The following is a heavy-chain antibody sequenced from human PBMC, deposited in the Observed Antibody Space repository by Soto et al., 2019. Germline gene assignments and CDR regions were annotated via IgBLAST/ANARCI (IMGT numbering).Heavy chain of an antibody. CDR2: IYYSGST. Sequence: SETKSLTSTVSGGTVSSYDLSWIRKQPGKGLEWIGYIYYSGSTNYNPSLKSRVTISVDTSKNQFSLKLSSVTAADTAVYYCARVDIEEGYYYYGMDVWGQGTTVTVSS. V-gene: IGHV4-59*02. CDR3: ARVDIEEGYYYYGMDV. CDR1: GGTVSSYD. J-gene: IGHJ6*02.